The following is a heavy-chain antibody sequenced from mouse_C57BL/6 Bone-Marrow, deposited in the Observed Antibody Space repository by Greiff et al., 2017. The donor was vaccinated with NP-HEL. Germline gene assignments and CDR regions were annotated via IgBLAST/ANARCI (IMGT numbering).Heavy chain of an antibody. CDR2: ISYDGSN. D-gene: IGHD2-4*01. CDR3: ARGDYEGDYAMDY. Sequence: EVKLQESGPGLVKPSQSLSLTCSVTGYSITSGYYWNWIRQFPGNKLEWMGYISYDGSNNYNPSLKNRISITRDTSKNQFFLKLNSVTTEDTATYYCARGDYEGDYAMDYWGQGTSVTVSS. CDR1: GYSITSGYY. V-gene: IGHV3-6*01. J-gene: IGHJ4*01.